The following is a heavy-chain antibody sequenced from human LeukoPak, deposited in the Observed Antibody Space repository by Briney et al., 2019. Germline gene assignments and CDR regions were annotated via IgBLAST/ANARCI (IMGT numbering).Heavy chain of an antibody. J-gene: IGHJ4*02. V-gene: IGHV3-7*01. CDR2: MKYDGSEK. CDR1: GFTFSSYW. D-gene: IGHD6-13*01. CDR3: ARDIEAAGLFLDY. Sequence: GGSLRLSYAASGFTFSSYWMSWVRQAPGKGLEWVANMKYDGSEKYYVDSVKGRFTIPRDNAKNSLYLQMNSLRAEDTAVYYCARDIEAAGLFLDYWGQGTLVTVSS.